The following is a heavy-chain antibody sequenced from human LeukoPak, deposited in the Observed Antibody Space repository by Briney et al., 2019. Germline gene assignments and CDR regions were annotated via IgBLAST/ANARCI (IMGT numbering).Heavy chain of an antibody. CDR1: GFSFSTYS. D-gene: IGHD4-17*01. J-gene: IGHJ3*01. V-gene: IGHV3-48*01. CDR2: LSGSSSRS. Sequence: GGSLRLSCAATGFSFSTYSMNWVRQAPGRGLEWISCLSGSSSRSYYANSVKGRFTISRDNAKNSLHLQMSSLRVEDTAVYYCARDLSVTTLYIDAFDLWGQGTMVTVSS. CDR3: ARDLSVTTLYIDAFDL.